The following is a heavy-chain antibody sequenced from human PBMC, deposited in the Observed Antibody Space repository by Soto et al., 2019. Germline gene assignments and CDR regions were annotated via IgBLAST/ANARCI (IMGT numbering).Heavy chain of an antibody. Sequence: SETLSLTCTVSGGSISSSSYYWGWIRQPPGKGLEWIGSIYYSGSTYYNPSPKSRVTISVDTSKNQFSLKLSSVTAADTAVYYCARQFPYYDFWSGQANYYYYMDVWGKGTTVTVSS. CDR3: ARQFPYYDFWSGQANYYYYMDV. CDR2: IYYSGST. V-gene: IGHV4-39*01. CDR1: GGSISSSSYY. D-gene: IGHD3-3*01. J-gene: IGHJ6*03.